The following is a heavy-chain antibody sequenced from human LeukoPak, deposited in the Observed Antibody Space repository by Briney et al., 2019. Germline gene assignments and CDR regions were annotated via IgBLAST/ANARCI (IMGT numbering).Heavy chain of an antibody. V-gene: IGHV1-2*02. CDR1: GYTFTGYY. CDR3: ARGTGYSSGWLFDY. D-gene: IGHD6-19*01. CDR2: INPNSGVT. Sequence: ASVKVSCKASGYTFTGYYMHWVRQAPGQGLEWMGWINPNSGVTNYAQKFQGRVTMTRDTSIGTAYMELSRLRSDDTAVFYCARGTGYSSGWLFDYWGQGTLVTVSS. J-gene: IGHJ4*02.